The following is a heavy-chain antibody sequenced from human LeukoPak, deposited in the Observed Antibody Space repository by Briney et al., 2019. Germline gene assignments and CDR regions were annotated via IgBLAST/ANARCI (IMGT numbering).Heavy chain of an antibody. D-gene: IGHD5-18*01. V-gene: IGHV3-33*01. CDR2: IWYDGSNK. Sequence: GGSLRLSCAASGFTFSNYGMHWVRQAPGKGLEWVAAIWYDGSNKYYADSVKGRFTISRDNSKIIMYLQINRLRAEDTAVYYCARDASDTAMFGYFQHWGQGTLVTVSS. CDR3: ARDASDTAMFGYFQH. J-gene: IGHJ1*01. CDR1: GFTFSNYG.